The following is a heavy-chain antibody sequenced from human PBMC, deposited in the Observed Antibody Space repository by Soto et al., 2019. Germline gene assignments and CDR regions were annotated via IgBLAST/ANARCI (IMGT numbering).Heavy chain of an antibody. CDR2: IYWDDDK. V-gene: IGHV2-5*02. CDR1: GFSLSTSGVG. J-gene: IGHJ4*02. D-gene: IGHD3-16*01. CDR3: PHRRRGSYFEY. Sequence: QITLKESGPTLVKPTQTLTLTCTFSGFSLSTSGVGVGWIRQPPGKALEWLALIYWDDDKLYSPSMKSRLTITKDTSKNQVALTMTNMDPVDTAASDCPHRRRGSYFEYWGQGTLVTVSS.